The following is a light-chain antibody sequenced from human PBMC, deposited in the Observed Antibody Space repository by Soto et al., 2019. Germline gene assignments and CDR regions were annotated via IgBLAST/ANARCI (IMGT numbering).Light chain of an antibody. Sequence: EIVLTQSPATLSLSPGERATISCRASQSVSSYLAWYQQKPGPAPRLLIYDASNSATGIPARFSGSGSGTDFTLTISSLEPEDFAVYYCQQRSNWPPTFGQGTKLEIK. J-gene: IGKJ2*01. CDR2: DAS. CDR1: QSVSSY. V-gene: IGKV3-11*01. CDR3: QQRSNWPPT.